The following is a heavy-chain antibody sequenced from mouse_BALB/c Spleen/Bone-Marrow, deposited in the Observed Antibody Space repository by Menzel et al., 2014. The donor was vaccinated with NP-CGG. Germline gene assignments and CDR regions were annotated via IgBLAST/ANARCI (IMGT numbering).Heavy chain of an antibody. V-gene: IGHV4-1*02. Sequence: EVKLVESGGGLVQPGGSLKLSCAASGFDFRRYWMSWVRQAPGKGLQWIGEINPDSRTINYTPSLKDKCIISRDNAKNTLYLQMSKVRSEDTALYYCARGYYYGNLDYWGQGTTLTVSS. J-gene: IGHJ2*01. CDR2: INPDSRTI. CDR3: ARGYYYGNLDY. CDR1: GFDFRRYW. D-gene: IGHD2-1*01.